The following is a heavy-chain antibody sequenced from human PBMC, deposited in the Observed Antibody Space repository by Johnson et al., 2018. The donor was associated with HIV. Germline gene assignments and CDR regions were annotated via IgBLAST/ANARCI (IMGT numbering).Heavy chain of an antibody. CDR2: ISYDGSNK. V-gene: IGHV3-30-3*01. J-gene: IGHJ3*02. CDR3: AREGITMIVVPMGAFDI. D-gene: IGHD3-22*01. Sequence: QVQLVESGGGVVQPGRSLRLSCAASGFTFSSYAMHWVRQAPGKGLEWVAVISYDGSNKYYADSVKGRFTISRDNSKNTLYLQMNSLRAEDTAVYYCAREGITMIVVPMGAFDIWGQGTMVTVSS. CDR1: GFTFSSYA.